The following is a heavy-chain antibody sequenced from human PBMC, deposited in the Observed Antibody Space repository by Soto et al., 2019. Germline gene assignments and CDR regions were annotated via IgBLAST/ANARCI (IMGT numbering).Heavy chain of an antibody. CDR2: ISYDGSNK. CDR3: AKDREVGWFGGLGYFDY. Sequence: GGSLRLSCAASGFTFSSYGMHWVRQAPGKGLEWVAVISYDGSNKYYADSVKGRFTISRDNSKNTLYLQMNSLRAEDTAVYYCAKDREVGWFGGLGYFDYWGQGTLVTVSS. V-gene: IGHV3-30*18. J-gene: IGHJ4*02. CDR1: GFTFSSYG. D-gene: IGHD3-10*01.